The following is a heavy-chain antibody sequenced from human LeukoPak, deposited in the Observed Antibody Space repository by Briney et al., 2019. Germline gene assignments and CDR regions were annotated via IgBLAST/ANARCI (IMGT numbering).Heavy chain of an antibody. CDR1: GFTFSSYG. V-gene: IGHV3-33*01. J-gene: IGHJ4*02. CDR2: IWYDGSNK. CDR3: ARDLYGPDY. Sequence: GGALRLSCAASGFTFSSYGMHWVRQAPGKGLAGVAVIWYDGSNKYYADSVKGRFTISRDNSKNTLYLQMNSLRAEDTAVYYCARDLYGPDYWGQGTLVTVSS. D-gene: IGHD3-10*01.